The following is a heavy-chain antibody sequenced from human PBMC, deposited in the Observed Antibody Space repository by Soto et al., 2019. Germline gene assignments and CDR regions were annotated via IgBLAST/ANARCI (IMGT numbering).Heavy chain of an antibody. CDR2: ILYSDICGIT. D-gene: IGHD3-22*01. J-gene: IGHJ4*02. Sequence: HGGSIRIACASSRLTFSNSAMTCVLQTPAKGLDWVSTILYSDICGITFYAYSVKCRFTISRDNSKNTLYLQMNSLRAEDTAVYYCAKDAVVTQAPDYWGQGTLVTVSS. CDR3: AKDAVVTQAPDY. CDR1: RLTFSNSA. V-gene: IGHV3-23*01.